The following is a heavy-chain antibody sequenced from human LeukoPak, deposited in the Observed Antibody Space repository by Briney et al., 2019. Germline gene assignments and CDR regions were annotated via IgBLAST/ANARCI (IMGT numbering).Heavy chain of an antibody. J-gene: IGHJ4*02. D-gene: IGHD2-2*01. Sequence: GRSLRLSCAASGFTFSSYAMHWVRQAPGKGPEWVAVISYDGSNKYYADSVKGRFTISRDNSKNTLYLQMNSLRAEDTAVYYCARDGSFTSAAPDYWGQGTLVTVSS. CDR1: GFTFSSYA. CDR2: ISYDGSNK. V-gene: IGHV3-30*04. CDR3: ARDGSFTSAAPDY.